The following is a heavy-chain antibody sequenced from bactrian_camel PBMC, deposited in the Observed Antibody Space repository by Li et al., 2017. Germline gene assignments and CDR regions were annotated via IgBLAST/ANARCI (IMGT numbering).Heavy chain of an antibody. Sequence: HVQLVESGGGSALAGGPVRLSCAASGYTFNTYSWFRQAPGQEREGVAAIDTGDGSTYYLNSVEGRFTISHDNAKNTLYLQMNSLKPEDTAIYYCAADFGPYCSVVTLHAERISKARGPRSPSPQ. D-gene: IGHD2*01. CDR1: GYTFNTYS. V-gene: IGHV3S1*01. J-gene: IGHJ4*01. CDR2: IDTGDGST.